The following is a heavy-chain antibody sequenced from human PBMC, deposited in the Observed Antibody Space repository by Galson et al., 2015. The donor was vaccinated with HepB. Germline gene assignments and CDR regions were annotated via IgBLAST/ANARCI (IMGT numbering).Heavy chain of an antibody. CDR1: GGSISGYF. CDR3: ARGHAYGAYVPAY. J-gene: IGHJ4*02. D-gene: IGHD4-17*01. CDR2: IYYTGST. V-gene: IGHV4-59*01. Sequence: QVQLQESGPGLLKPSETLSLTCTVSGGSISGYFWSWVRQPPGKGLEWIGSIYYTGSTNYNPSLKSRVTISVDTSNNHFALKLTSVTAADRAVYYCARGHAYGAYVPAYWGQGTLVTVSS.